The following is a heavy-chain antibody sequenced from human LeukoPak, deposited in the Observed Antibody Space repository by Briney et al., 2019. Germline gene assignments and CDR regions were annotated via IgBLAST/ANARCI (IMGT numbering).Heavy chain of an antibody. CDR3: AREDSSGWYY. D-gene: IGHD6-19*01. V-gene: IGHV1-69*06. J-gene: IGHJ4*02. Sequence: ASVKASCKASGGTFSSYAISWVRQAPGQGLEWMGGIIPIFGTANYAQKFQGRVTITADKSTSTAYMELSSLRSEDTAVYYCAREDSSGWYYWGQGTLVTVSS. CDR1: GGTFSSYA. CDR2: IIPIFGTA.